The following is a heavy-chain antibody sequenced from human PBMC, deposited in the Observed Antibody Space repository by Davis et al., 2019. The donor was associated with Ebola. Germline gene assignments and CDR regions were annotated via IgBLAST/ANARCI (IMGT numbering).Heavy chain of an antibody. CDR2: INHSGST. CDR1: GGSFSGYY. CDR3: ARQGLYCSSTSCRLGYYYYGMDV. J-gene: IGHJ6*02. Sequence: MPSDTLSLPCAVYGGSFSGYYCSWIRQPPGKGLEWIGDINHSGSTNYNPSLKSRVTISVDTSKNQFSLKLSSVTAADTAVYYCARQGLYCSSTSCRLGYYYYGMDVWGQGTTVTVSS. V-gene: IGHV4-34*01. D-gene: IGHD2-2*01.